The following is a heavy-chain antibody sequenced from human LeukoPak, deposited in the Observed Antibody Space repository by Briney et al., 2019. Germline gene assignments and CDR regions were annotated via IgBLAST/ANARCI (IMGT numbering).Heavy chain of an antibody. J-gene: IGHJ4*02. Sequence: GESLRLSCSGSGFSVSSNYISCVSQAPGKGLEWVSVIYSDGSTKYADSVKARFTISRDNSKNTVFLQMNGLRVEDTAVYYCARATLVNWGQGTLVTVSS. CDR2: IYSDGST. CDR1: GFSVSSNY. V-gene: IGHV3-53*01. CDR3: ARATLVN.